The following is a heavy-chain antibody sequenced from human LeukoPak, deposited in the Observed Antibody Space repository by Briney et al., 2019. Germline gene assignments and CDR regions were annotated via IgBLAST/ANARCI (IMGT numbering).Heavy chain of an antibody. D-gene: IGHD3-3*01. Sequence: SETLSLTCAVYGGSFSGYYWSWIRQPPGKGLEWIGEINHSGSTNYNPSLKSRVTISVDTSKNQFSLKLSSVTAADTAVYYCARIITIFGVVTYFDYWGQGTLVTVSS. J-gene: IGHJ4*02. V-gene: IGHV4-34*01. CDR1: GGSFSGYY. CDR3: ARIITIFGVVTYFDY. CDR2: INHSGST.